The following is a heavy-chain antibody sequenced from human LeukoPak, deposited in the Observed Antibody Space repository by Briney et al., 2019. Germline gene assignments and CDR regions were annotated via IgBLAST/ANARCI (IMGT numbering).Heavy chain of an antibody. CDR1: GYTFTGYY. Sequence: ASVKVSCKASGYTFTGYYMHWVRQVPGQRLEWMGWINAGNGNTRYSQKFQGGVTITRDTSASTAYMELSSLRSEDTAVYYCARSILVVPVASHYNYGVDVWGQGTTVTVSS. D-gene: IGHD2-2*01. CDR3: ARSILVVPVASHYNYGVDV. V-gene: IGHV1-3*01. CDR2: INAGNGNT. J-gene: IGHJ6*02.